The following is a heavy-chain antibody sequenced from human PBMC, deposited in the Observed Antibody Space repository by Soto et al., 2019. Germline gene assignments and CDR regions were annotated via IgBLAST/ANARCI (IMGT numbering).Heavy chain of an antibody. CDR1: GGSISTYY. CDR2: IYYSGST. V-gene: IGHV4-59*01. D-gene: IGHD2-2*01. CDR3: ARAPMTLVRRFDP. J-gene: IGHJ5*02. Sequence: QVQLQESGPGLVKPSETLSLTCTVSGGSISTYYWTWIRQPPGKGLEWIGYIYYSGSTHYNPSLKSRVTISLDTSKNQFSLKLSSVTAADTAVYYCARAPMTLVRRFDPWGQGTLVTVSS.